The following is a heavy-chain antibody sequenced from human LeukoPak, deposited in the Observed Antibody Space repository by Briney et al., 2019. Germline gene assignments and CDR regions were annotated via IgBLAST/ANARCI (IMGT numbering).Heavy chain of an antibody. V-gene: IGHV3-30*18. J-gene: IGHJ4*02. CDR1: GFTFSSYG. CDR2: ISYDGSNK. Sequence: GRSLRLSCAASGFTFSSYGMHWVRQAPGKGLEWVAVISYDGSNKYYADSVKGRFTISRDNSKNTLYLQMNSLRAEDTAVYYCAKTAVAANYFDYWGQGTLVTVSS. D-gene: IGHD6-19*01. CDR3: AKTAVAANYFDY.